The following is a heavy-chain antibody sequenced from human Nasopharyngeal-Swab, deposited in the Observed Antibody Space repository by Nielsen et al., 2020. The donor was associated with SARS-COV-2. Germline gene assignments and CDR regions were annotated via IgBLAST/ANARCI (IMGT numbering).Heavy chain of an antibody. Sequence: GGSLRLSCAASGFTFSNYAMSWVRQAPGRGLEWVSVISGSGGATHSADSAKGRFAISRDNSKNTLYLQMNSLRAGDTAVYYCAKHTAGWFGGDAFDIWGQGTVVTVSS. CDR1: GFTFSNYA. CDR3: AKHTAGWFGGDAFDI. V-gene: IGHV3-23*01. J-gene: IGHJ3*02. D-gene: IGHD3-10*01. CDR2: ISGSGGAT.